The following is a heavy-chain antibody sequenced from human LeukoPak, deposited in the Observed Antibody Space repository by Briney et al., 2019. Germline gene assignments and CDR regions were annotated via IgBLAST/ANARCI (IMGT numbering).Heavy chain of an antibody. V-gene: IGHV3-64*01. D-gene: IGHD4-17*01. CDR2: ISSDGGST. Sequence: PGGSLRLSCAASGFTFSSYDMYWVRQAPGKGLEYVSVISSDGGSTYYANSVKGRVTISRDNSKNTVYLQMGSLREEDMAVYYCARGYDHDYGDYYFDYWGQGTRVTVSS. CDR1: GFTFSSYD. J-gene: IGHJ4*02. CDR3: ARGYDHDYGDYYFDY.